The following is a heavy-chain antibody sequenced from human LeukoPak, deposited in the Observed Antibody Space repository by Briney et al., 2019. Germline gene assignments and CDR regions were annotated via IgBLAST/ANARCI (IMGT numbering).Heavy chain of an antibody. Sequence: GGSLRLSCAASGFTFSSYWMHWVRQAPGKGLVWVSRINSYGSSTSYADSVKGRFTISRDNAKNTLYLQMNSLRAEDTAVYYCARSMLTIPIPGGYWGQGTLVTVSS. D-gene: IGHD3-16*01. CDR3: ARSMLTIPIPGGY. V-gene: IGHV3-74*01. J-gene: IGHJ4*02. CDR2: INSYGSST. CDR1: GFTFSSYW.